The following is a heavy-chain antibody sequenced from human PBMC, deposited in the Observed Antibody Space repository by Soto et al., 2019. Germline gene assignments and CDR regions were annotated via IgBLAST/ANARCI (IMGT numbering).Heavy chain of an antibody. CDR1: GGSISTYY. CDR2: IYYSGST. V-gene: IGHV4-59*01. D-gene: IGHD6-19*01. Sequence: SETRSLTSTVSGGSISTYYWSWIRQPPGKGLEWIGYIYYSGSTSYNPSFKSRVTISVDTSKNQFSLKLRSVTAADTAVYYCAGDRSSGWDQGYGMDVWGQGTTVTVS. J-gene: IGHJ6*02. CDR3: AGDRSSGWDQGYGMDV.